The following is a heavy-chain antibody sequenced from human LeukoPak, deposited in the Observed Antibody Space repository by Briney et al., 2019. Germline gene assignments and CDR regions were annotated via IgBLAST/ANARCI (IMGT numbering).Heavy chain of an antibody. J-gene: IGHJ4*02. Sequence: ASVKVSCKASGYTFTSYDINGVRQATGQGLEWMGWMNPNSGNTGYAQKFQGRVTMTRNTSISTAYMELSSLRSEDTAVYYCATDLAVAGPFDYWGQGTLVTVSS. CDR2: MNPNSGNT. D-gene: IGHD6-19*01. CDR3: ATDLAVAGPFDY. V-gene: IGHV1-8*01. CDR1: GYTFTSYD.